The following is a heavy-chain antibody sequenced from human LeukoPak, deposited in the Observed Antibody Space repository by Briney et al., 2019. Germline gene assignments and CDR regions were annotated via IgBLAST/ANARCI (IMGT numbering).Heavy chain of an antibody. D-gene: IGHD6-13*01. V-gene: IGHV3-21*01. CDR3: ARGPSSNWSGLDF. CDR1: GFTFSSYS. Sequence: PGGSLRLSCAASGFTFSSYSMNWVRQAPGMGLEWVSSIPSSSSYIYYADSVKGRFTVSRDNAKNTLYLQVNNLRAEDTAVYYCARGPSSNWSGLDFWGQGTLLTVSS. J-gene: IGHJ4*02. CDR2: IPSSSSYI.